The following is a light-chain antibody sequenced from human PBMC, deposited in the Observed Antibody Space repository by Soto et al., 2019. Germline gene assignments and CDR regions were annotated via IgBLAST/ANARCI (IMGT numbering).Light chain of an antibody. CDR1: SSDVGGYNY. V-gene: IGLV2-8*01. CDR3: SLYAGSNNLV. CDR2: EVS. J-gene: IGLJ2*01. Sequence: QSALTQPPSASGSPGQSVTISCTATSSDVGGYNYVSWYQQHPGKAPKLMIYEVSKRPSGVPDRFSGSKSGNTASLTVSGLQAEDEADYYCSLYAGSNNLVFGGGTKLTVL.